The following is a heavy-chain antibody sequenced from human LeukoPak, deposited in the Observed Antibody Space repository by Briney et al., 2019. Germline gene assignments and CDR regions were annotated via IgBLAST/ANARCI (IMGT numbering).Heavy chain of an antibody. V-gene: IGHV3-33*01. D-gene: IGHD6-13*01. CDR2: LWYDGSNK. CDR3: ARGAGSLDY. J-gene: IGHJ4*02. Sequence: PGGSLRLSCAASGFTFSTHGMHWVRQAPGKGLEWVAILWYDGSNKYYADSVKGRFTISRDNSKNTLYLQMNSLRAEDTAVYYCARGAGSLDYWGQGTLVTVSS. CDR1: GFTFSTHG.